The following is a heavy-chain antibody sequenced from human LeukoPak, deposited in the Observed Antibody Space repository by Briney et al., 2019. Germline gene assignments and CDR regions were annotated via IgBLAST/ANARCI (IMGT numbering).Heavy chain of an antibody. D-gene: IGHD5-12*01. V-gene: IGHV3-7*01. CDR2: MKQDGSEK. Sequence: GGSLRLSCAASGFTFRNFWMSWVRQAPGKGLEWVANMKQDGSEKNYVDSVKGRFTISRDNAKNSLYLQMNSLRVEDTAVYYCARSKATIWGQGTMVTVSS. CDR3: ARSKATI. J-gene: IGHJ3*02. CDR1: GFTFRNFW.